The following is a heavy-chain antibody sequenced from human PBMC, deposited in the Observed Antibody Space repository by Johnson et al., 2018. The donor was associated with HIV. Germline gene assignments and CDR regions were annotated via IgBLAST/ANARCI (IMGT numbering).Heavy chain of an antibody. CDR2: ISYDGSNK. V-gene: IGHV3-30*19. J-gene: IGHJ3*02. CDR3: ARVHADAVTTWSEGAYDI. D-gene: IGHD4-17*01. CDR1: GFTFSSYG. Sequence: QVQLVESGGGVVQPGRSLRLSCAASGFTFSSYGMHWVRQAPGKGLEWVAFISYDGSNKYYADSVKGRFTISRDNSRNTLYLQMNSLRAEDTAVYYCARVHADAVTTWSEGAYDIWGQGTMVTVSS.